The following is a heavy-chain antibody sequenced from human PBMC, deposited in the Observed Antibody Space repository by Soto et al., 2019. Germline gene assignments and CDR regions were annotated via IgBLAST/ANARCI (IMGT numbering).Heavy chain of an antibody. J-gene: IGHJ6*02. Sequence: GASVKVSCKASGGTFSSYAISWVRQAPGQGLEWMGGIIPIFGTANYAQKFQGRVTITADESTSTAYMELSSLRSEDTAVYYCARSANYGDYVEYYYYYGMDVWGQGTTVTVSS. D-gene: IGHD4-17*01. CDR2: IIPIFGTA. CDR1: GGTFSSYA. V-gene: IGHV1-69*13. CDR3: ARSANYGDYVEYYYYYGMDV.